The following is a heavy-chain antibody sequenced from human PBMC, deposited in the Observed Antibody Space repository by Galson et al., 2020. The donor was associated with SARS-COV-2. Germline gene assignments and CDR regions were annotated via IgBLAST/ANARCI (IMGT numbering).Heavy chain of an antibody. Sequence: GGSLRLSCAASGFTFSNFWMSWVRRAPGKGLEWVANIKEDGSDKAYVDSVKGRFIVSRDNAEQSVYLQMNSLRVEDAAVYYCARRGVALPCISGWGYGMDVWGRGTTVTVSS. J-gene: IGHJ6*02. V-gene: IGHV3-7*01. D-gene: IGHD3-3*01. CDR3: ARRGVALPCISGWGYGMDV. CDR1: GFTFSNFW. CDR2: IKEDGSDK.